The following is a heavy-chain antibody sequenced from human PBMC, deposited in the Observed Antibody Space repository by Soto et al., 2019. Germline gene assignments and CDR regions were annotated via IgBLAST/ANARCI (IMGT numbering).Heavy chain of an antibody. CDR3: ARARYFYDSSGLDY. D-gene: IGHD3-22*01. V-gene: IGHV1-3*01. J-gene: IGHJ4*02. Sequence: ASVKLSCTACGYTFTSYPMHWVRQAPGQRLEWMGWINVGNSNTKYSQKFQGRVTISRDTSASTAYMELSSLRSEDTSVYYCARARYFYDSSGLDYWGQGALVTVSS. CDR1: GYTFTSYP. CDR2: INVGNSNT.